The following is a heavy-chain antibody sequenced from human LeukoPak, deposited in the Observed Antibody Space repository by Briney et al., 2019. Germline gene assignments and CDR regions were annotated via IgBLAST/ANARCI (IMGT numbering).Heavy chain of an antibody. D-gene: IGHD3-16*01. CDR1: GFTFSNAW. V-gene: IGHV3-15*01. Sequence: PGGSLRLSCAASGFTFSNAWMSWVRQAPGKGLEWVGRIKSKTDGGTTDYAAPVKGRFTISRDNAKNTLFLQMNSLRAEDTAVYYCAKSFTFGGVIAWGQGTLVTVSS. J-gene: IGHJ5*02. CDR2: IKSKTDGGTT. CDR3: AKSFTFGGVIA.